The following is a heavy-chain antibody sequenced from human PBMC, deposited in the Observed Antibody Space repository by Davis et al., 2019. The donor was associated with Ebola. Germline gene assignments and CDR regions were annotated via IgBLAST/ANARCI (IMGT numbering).Heavy chain of an antibody. J-gene: IGHJ3*01. D-gene: IGHD7-27*01. V-gene: IGHV3-74*01. Sequence: PGGSLRLSCAASGFTFSSYWMHWVRQAPGEGLLWVSRINTDGSRTTYADSVQGRSTIPRDNAKNILYLQMNSLRAEDTAVYYCARENWGGGDAFDFWGQGTMVTVSS. CDR3: ARENWGGGDAFDF. CDR2: INTDGSRT. CDR1: GFTFSSYW.